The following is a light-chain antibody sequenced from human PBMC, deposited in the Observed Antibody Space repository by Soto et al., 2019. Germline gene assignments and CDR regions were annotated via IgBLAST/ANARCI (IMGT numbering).Light chain of an antibody. CDR3: QRYYDFRT. CDR1: QGVSTW. Sequence: IQLTQSPSTLSGSVVDRVTITCRASQGVSTWLAWYQQRPSQAPKLLVYEASKLHSGVPSRFSASGSVRDFTLTISSLQPEDSATYYCQRYYDFRTFGQGTKVDIK. J-gene: IGKJ1*01. CDR2: EAS. V-gene: IGKV1-5*03.